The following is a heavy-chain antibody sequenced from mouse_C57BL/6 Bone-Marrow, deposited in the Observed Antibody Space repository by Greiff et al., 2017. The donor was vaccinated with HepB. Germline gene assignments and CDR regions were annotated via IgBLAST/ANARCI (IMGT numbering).Heavy chain of an antibody. CDR2: INPNNGGT. V-gene: IGHV1-18*01. CDR3: ARGYYGSGYDAMDY. Sequence: VQLQQSGPELVKPGASVKIPCKASGYTFTDYNMDWVKQSHGKSLEWIGDINPNNGGTIYNQKFKGKATLTVDKSSSTAYMELRSLTSEDTAVYYCARGYYGSGYDAMDYWGQGTSVTVSS. CDR1: GYTFTDYN. J-gene: IGHJ4*01. D-gene: IGHD1-1*01.